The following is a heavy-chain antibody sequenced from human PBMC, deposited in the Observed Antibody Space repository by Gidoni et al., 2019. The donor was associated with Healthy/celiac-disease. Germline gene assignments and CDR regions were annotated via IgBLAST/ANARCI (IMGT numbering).Heavy chain of an antibody. Sequence: EVQRLESGGGLVQPGGSLRLSWAASGYTCSTYAMSWVRQAPGKGLAWVSGISGGGGSTYFADSVKGRFTISGDNSKNTLYLPMNSRRAEDTAVSYCANDIGYSGYDQGLAFDIWGQGTMVPVSS. J-gene: IGHJ3*02. CDR3: ANDIGYSGYDQGLAFDI. D-gene: IGHD5-12*01. CDR1: GYTCSTYA. V-gene: IGHV3-23*01. CDR2: ISGGGGST.